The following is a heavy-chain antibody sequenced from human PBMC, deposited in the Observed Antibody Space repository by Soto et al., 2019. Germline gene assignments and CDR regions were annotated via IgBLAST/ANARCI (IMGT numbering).Heavy chain of an antibody. CDR3: AKRIMATIGHFDS. V-gene: IGHV3-23*01. CDR2: ISGIGHST. Sequence: GGSLRLSCAASGFTFSSYAMSWVRQAPGKGPEWVSSISGIGHSTYYADSVKGRFTISRDNSKNTLFLQISSLRAEDTAVYYCAKRIMATIGHFDSWGQGTLVTVSS. CDR1: GFTFSSYA. J-gene: IGHJ4*02. D-gene: IGHD5-12*01.